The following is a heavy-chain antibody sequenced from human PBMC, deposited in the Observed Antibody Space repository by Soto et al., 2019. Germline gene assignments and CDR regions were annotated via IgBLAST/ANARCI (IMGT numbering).Heavy chain of an antibody. CDR2: ISWNSGYI. Sequence: DVQLEESGGALVQPGRSLRLSCAASGFTFDDNAMHWVRQVLGKGLEWVSSISWNSGYIGYADSVKGRFITSRDNAKNSLYLQMNSLRPEDTALYYCVRSKGGYSYGTPFDYWGQGTLVTVSS. D-gene: IGHD5-18*01. CDR3: VRSKGGYSYGTPFDY. V-gene: IGHV3-9*01. J-gene: IGHJ4*02. CDR1: GFTFDDNA.